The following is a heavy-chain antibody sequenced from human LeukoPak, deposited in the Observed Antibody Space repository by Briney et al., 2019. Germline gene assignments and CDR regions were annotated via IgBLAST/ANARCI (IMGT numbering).Heavy chain of an antibody. D-gene: IGHD6-13*01. Sequence: GGSLRLSCAASGFTFSSYAMNWVRQAPGKGLEWVSAISGSGGSTYYADSVKGRFTISRDNSKNTLYLQMNSLRAEDTAVYYCAKDRGLYSSSWCVNWGQGTLVTVSS. CDR1: GFTFSSYA. CDR2: ISGSGGST. V-gene: IGHV3-23*01. CDR3: AKDRGLYSSSWCVN. J-gene: IGHJ4*02.